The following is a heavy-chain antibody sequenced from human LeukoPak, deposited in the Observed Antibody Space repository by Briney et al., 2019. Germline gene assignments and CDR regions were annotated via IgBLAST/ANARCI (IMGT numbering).Heavy chain of an antibody. CDR1: GGTFSSYA. V-gene: IGHV1-69*13. D-gene: IGHD4-11*01. Sequence: SVKVSCKASGGTFSSYAISWVRQAPGQGLEWMGGIIPIFGTANYAQKFQGRVAITADESTSTAYMELSSLRSEDTAVYYCARGSTVTRIYYYYMDVWGKGTTVTISS. J-gene: IGHJ6*03. CDR3: ARGSTVTRIYYYYMDV. CDR2: IIPIFGTA.